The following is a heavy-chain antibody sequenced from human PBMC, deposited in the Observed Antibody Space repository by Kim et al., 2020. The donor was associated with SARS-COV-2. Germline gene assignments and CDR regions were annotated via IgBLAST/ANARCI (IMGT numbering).Heavy chain of an antibody. V-gene: IGHV3-48*02. CDR2: ISSSSSTI. CDR3: ARDGVRPVTVITPIYYYYYGMDV. Sequence: GGSLRLSCAASGFTFSSYSMNWVRQAPGKGLEWVSYISSSSSTIYYADSVKGRFTISRDNAKNSLYLQMNSLRDEDTAVYYCARDGVRPVTVITPIYYYYYGMDVWGQGTTVTVSS. D-gene: IGHD3-22*01. J-gene: IGHJ6*02. CDR1: GFTFSSYS.